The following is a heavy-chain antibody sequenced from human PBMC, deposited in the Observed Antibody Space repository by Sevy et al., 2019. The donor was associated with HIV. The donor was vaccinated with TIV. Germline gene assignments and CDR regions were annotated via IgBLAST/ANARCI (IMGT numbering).Heavy chain of an antibody. CDR1: GFTFGDYA. D-gene: IGHD3-22*01. CDR3: TRDGPTGYYDSSGYPYYFDY. J-gene: IGHJ4*02. V-gene: IGHV3-49*03. CDR2: IRSKAYGGTT. Sequence: GGSLRLSCTASGFTFGDYAMGWFRQAPGKGLEWVGFIRSKAYGGTTEYAASVKGRFTISRDDSKSIAYLQMNSLKTEDTAVYYCTRDGPTGYYDSSGYPYYFDYWGQGTLVTVSS.